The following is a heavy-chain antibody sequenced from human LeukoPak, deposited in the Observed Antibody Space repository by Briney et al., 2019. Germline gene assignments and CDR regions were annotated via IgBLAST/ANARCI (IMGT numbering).Heavy chain of an antibody. CDR1: GFTFSSYS. CDR2: ISSSSSYI. D-gene: IGHD3-10*01. CDR3: ASTYGVFGELLSRDY. V-gene: IGHV3-21*01. Sequence: GGSLRLSCAASGFTFSSYSMNWVRQAPGKGLEWVSSISSSSSYIYYADSVKGRFTISRDNAKNSLYLQMNSLRADDTAVYYCASTYGVFGELLSRDYWGQGTLVTVSS. J-gene: IGHJ4*02.